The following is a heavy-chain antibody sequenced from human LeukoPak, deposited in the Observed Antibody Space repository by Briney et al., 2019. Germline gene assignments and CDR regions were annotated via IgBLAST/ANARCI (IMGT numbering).Heavy chain of an antibody. CDR1: GYTFTGYY. D-gene: IGHD5-12*01. J-gene: IGHJ5*02. V-gene: IGHV1-2*02. CDR2: INPNSGGT. Sequence: ASVKVSCKASGYTFTGYYMHWVRQAPGQGLEWMGWINPNSGGTNYAQKFQGRVTMTRDTSISTAYVELSRLRSDDTAVYYCAREDGGYVGFWFDPWGQGTLVTVSS. CDR3: AREDGGYVGFWFDP.